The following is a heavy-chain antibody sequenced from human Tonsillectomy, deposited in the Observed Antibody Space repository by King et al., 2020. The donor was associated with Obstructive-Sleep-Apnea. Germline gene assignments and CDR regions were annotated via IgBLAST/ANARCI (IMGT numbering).Heavy chain of an antibody. CDR1: GYTFSDYA. Sequence: QLVQSGSELKKPGASVKISCRTSGYTFSDYAINWVRQAPGQGLEWMGWINTDTGDPTFAQGFTGRFVFSLDTSVSTAYLHINSLKAEDTAVYYCAKDYPDSPSPWGQGTLVTVSS. CDR2: INTDTGDP. V-gene: IGHV7-4-1*02. D-gene: IGHD2-15*01. CDR3: AKDYPDSPSP. J-gene: IGHJ5*02.